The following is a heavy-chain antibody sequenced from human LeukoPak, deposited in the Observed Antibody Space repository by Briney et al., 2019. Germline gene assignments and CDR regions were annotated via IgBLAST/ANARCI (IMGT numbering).Heavy chain of an antibody. V-gene: IGHV3-48*03. Sequence: GGSLRLSCAASGFTFSSYEMNWVRQAPGKGLEWVSYISSSGSTLYYADSVKGRFTISRDNAKNSLHLQMDSLRAEDTAVYYCAREVLWGSYRPIDYWGQGTLVTVSS. CDR1: GFTFSSYE. CDR2: ISSSGSTL. CDR3: AREVLWGSYRPIDY. D-gene: IGHD3-16*02. J-gene: IGHJ4*02.